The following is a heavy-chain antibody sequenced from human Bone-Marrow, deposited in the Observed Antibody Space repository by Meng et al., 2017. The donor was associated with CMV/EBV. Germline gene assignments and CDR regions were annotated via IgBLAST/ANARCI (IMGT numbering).Heavy chain of an antibody. Sequence: ASVKVSCKASGYTFTSYDMDWVRQAPGQGLEWMGIINPSAGSTRYAQKFQGRVTMTRDTSTSTVYMELSSLRSEDTAVYYCARRRSGDYDHWGQGTLVTVSS. CDR2: INPSAGST. D-gene: IGHD4-17*01. J-gene: IGHJ5*02. CDR1: GYTFTSYD. V-gene: IGHV1-46*01. CDR3: ARRRSGDYDH.